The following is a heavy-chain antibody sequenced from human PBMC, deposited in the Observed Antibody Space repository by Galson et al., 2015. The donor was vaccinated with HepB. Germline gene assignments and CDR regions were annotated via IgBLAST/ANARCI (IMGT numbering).Heavy chain of an antibody. V-gene: IGHV3-7*04. CDR1: GFTFSTYW. J-gene: IGHJ1*01. CDR3: AKDPTSPLESMVPFDH. CDR2: IKPDGSEK. D-gene: IGHD2-2*01. Sequence: SLRLSCAVSGFTFSTYWMTWVRQTPGKGLEWVANIKPDGSEKYYVDSVKGRFIISRDNTKNLLYLQMNSLRAEDTAFYYCAKDPTSPLESMVPFDHRGQGTLVTVSS.